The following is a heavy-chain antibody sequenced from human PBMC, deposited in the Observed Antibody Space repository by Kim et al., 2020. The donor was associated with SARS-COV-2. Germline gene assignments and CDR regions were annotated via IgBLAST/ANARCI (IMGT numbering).Heavy chain of an antibody. Sequence: ASVKVSCKASGYTFTSYGISWVRQAPGQGLEWMGWISAYNGNTNYAQKLQGRVTMTTDTSTSTAYMELRSLRSDDTAVYYCASSRVRSFGDYKYYYYGMDVWGQGTTVTVSS. CDR3: ASSRVRSFGDYKYYYYGMDV. CDR1: GYTFTSYG. CDR2: ISAYNGNT. J-gene: IGHJ6*02. D-gene: IGHD4-17*01. V-gene: IGHV1-18*01.